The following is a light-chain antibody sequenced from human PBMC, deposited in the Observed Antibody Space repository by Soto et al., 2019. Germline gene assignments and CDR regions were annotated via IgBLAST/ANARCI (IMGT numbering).Light chain of an antibody. CDR2: GHN. J-gene: IGLJ3*02. V-gene: IGLV1-40*01. Sequence: QSVLTQPPSVSGAPGQRVTISCTGSLSNIGAGYEVHWYQQLPGTAPKLLISGHNNRPSGVPDRFFGSKSGTSASLTIIGLQADDEDEYFCQSFDSSLSGSGVFGGGTKLTVL. CDR1: LSNIGAGYE. CDR3: QSFDSSLSGSGV.